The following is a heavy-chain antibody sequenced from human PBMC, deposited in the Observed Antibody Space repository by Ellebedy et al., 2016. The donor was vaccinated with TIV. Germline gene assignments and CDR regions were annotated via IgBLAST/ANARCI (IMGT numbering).Heavy chain of an antibody. CDR3: ASWQQLVRNFDY. D-gene: IGHD6-13*01. J-gene: IGHJ4*02. Sequence: PGGSLRLSCAASGFTFSDYYMSWIRQAPGKGLEWVSYISSSGSTIYYADSVKGRFTISRDNAKNSLYLQMNSLRAEDTAVYYCASWQQLVRNFDYWGQGTLVTVSS. V-gene: IGHV3-11*04. CDR2: ISSSGSTI. CDR1: GFTFSDYY.